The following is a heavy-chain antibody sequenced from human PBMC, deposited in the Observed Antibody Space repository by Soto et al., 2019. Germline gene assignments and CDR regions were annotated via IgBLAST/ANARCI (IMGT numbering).Heavy chain of an antibody. D-gene: IGHD6-19*01. CDR2: MNPNSGNT. J-gene: IGHJ5*02. Sequence: QVQLVQSGAEVKKPGASVKVSCKASGYTFTSYDINWVRQATGQGLEWMGWMNPNSGNTGYAQKFQDRVTMTRNTSISTAYMELSSLRSEDTAVYYCARGSHTGYSSGSSWFDPWGQGTLVTVSS. V-gene: IGHV1-8*01. CDR3: ARGSHTGYSSGSSWFDP. CDR1: GYTFTSYD.